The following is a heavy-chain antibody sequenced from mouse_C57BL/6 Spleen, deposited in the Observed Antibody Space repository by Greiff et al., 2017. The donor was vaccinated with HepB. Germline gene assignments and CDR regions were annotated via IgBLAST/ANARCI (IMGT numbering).Heavy chain of an antibody. CDR2: ISSGGDYI. CDR1: GFTFSSYA. Sequence: EVQLQESGEGLVKPGGSLKLSCAASGFTFSSYAMSWVRQTPEKRLEWVAYISSGGDYIYYADTVKGRFTISRDNARNTLYLQMSSLKSEDTAMYYCTREGYYGRYYAMDYWGQGTSVTVSS. D-gene: IGHD1-1*01. V-gene: IGHV5-9-1*02. CDR3: TREGYYGRYYAMDY. J-gene: IGHJ4*01.